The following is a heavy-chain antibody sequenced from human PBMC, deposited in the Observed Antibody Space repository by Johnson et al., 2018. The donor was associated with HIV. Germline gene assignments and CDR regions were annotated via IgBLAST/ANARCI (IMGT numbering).Heavy chain of an antibody. CDR2: ISYDGSNK. D-gene: IGHD3-22*01. CDR1: GFTFSSYG. CDR3: AKDHAPAYYYDSSGPWGAFDI. V-gene: IGHV3-30*18. J-gene: IGHJ3*02. Sequence: QVQLLESGGGVVQPGRSLRLSCAASGFTFSSYGMHWVRQAPGKGLEWVAVISYDGSNKYYADSVKGRFTISRDNSKNTLYLQMNSLRAEDTAVYYCAKDHAPAYYYDSSGPWGAFDIWGQGTMVTVSS.